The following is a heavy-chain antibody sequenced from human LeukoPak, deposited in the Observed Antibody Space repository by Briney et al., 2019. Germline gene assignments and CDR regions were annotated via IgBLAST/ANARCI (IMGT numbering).Heavy chain of an antibody. V-gene: IGHV3-74*01. CDR3: ARVNYKSDDF. CDR2: INSDGSST. D-gene: IGHD5-24*01. CDR1: GLTFSSYW. J-gene: IGHJ4*01. Sequence: GGSLRLSCAASGLTFSSYWMHWVRQAPGKGLVWVSRINSDGSSTSYADSVKGRFTISRDNAKNTLYLHKNSLISEDTAVYYCARVNYKSDDFRGAGTLGPVSS.